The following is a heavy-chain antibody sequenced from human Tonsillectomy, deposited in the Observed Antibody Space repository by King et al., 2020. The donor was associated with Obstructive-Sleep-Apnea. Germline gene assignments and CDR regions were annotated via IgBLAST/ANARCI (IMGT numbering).Heavy chain of an antibody. J-gene: IGHJ6*02. Sequence: QLVQSGAEVKKPGSSVKVSCKASGGTFSSYAISWVRQAPGQGLEWMGGIIPIFGTANYAQKFQGRVTITADESTSTAYMELSSLRSEDTAVYYCARDQSFSSGWDSYYYYYGMDVWGQGTTVTVSS. D-gene: IGHD6-19*01. CDR1: GGTFSSYA. CDR2: IIPIFGTA. CDR3: ARDQSFSSGWDSYYYYYGMDV. V-gene: IGHV1-69*12.